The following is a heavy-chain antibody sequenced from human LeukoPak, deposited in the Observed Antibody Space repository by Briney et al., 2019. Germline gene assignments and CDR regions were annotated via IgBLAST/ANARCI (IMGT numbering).Heavy chain of an antibody. V-gene: IGHV3-43D*03. J-gene: IGHJ4*02. CDR2: ISWDGGST. CDR3: AKDMGYYDSIIDC. Sequence: GGSLRLSCAAAGFTFDDYAMHWVRHAPGKGLEWVSLISWDGGSTYYADSVKGRFTISRDNSKNSLYLQMNSLRAEDTALYYCAKDMGYYDSIIDCWGQGALVTVSS. CDR1: GFTFDDYA. D-gene: IGHD3-22*01.